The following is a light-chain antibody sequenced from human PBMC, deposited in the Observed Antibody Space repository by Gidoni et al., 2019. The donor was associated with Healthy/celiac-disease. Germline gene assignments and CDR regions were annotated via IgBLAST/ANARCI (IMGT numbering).Light chain of an antibody. V-gene: IGKV1-39*01. Sequence: DIQMTQSPYSLSASVGDRVTITCRASQSSSSYLNWYQQKPGKAPKLLIYAASSLQSGVPSRFSGSGSGTDFTLTISSLQPEDFATYYCQQSYSTPPMYTFGQGTKLEIK. CDR3: QQSYSTPPMYT. CDR2: AAS. J-gene: IGKJ2*01. CDR1: QSSSSY.